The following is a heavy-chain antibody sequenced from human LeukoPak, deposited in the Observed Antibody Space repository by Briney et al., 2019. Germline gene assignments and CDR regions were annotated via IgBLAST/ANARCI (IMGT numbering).Heavy chain of an antibody. CDR3: TRVPDGAFDI. V-gene: IGHV3-73*01. D-gene: IGHD5-24*01. CDR2: IRSKPNNHAT. Sequence: PGGPLRLSCAASGFTFSGSAIHWVRQASGKGLEWVGRIRSKPNNHATTYAASVKGRFTISGDDSENTAYLQMNSLKTEDTAVYYCTRVPDGAFDIWGRGTMVTVSS. J-gene: IGHJ3*02. CDR1: GFTFSGSA.